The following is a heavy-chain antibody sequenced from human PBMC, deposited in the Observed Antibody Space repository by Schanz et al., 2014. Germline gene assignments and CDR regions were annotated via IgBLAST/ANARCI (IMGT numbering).Heavy chain of an antibody. D-gene: IGHD3-10*01. CDR1: GYTFTSYG. Sequence: QVQLVQSGAEMKKPGASVKVSCKASGYTFTSYGINWVRQAPGQGLEWMGWINAGTGNTEYSQKFQGRVTITRDTLASTAYMEVSSLRSEDTAVYYCARSGSLDYWGQGTLVTVSS. CDR2: INAGTGNT. CDR3: ARSGSLDY. J-gene: IGHJ4*02. V-gene: IGHV1-3*01.